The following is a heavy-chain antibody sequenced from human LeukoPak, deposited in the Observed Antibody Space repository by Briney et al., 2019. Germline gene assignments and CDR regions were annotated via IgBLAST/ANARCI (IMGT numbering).Heavy chain of an antibody. CDR3: ASFPIYYDSSGYYPPDY. Sequence: GASVKVSCKASGYTFTSYGISWVRQAPGQGLEWMGWISAYNGNTNYAQKLQGRVTMTTDTSTSTAYMELRSLRSDDTAVYYCASFPIYYDSSGYYPPDYWGQGTLVTVSS. CDR2: ISAYNGNT. J-gene: IGHJ4*02. CDR1: GYTFTSYG. D-gene: IGHD3-22*01. V-gene: IGHV1-18*01.